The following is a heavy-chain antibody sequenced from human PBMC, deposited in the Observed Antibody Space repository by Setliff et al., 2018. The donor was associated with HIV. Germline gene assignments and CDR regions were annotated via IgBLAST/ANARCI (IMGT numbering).Heavy chain of an antibody. CDR1: GGSISSYY. V-gene: IGHV4-59*08. Sequence: SETLSLTYTVSGGSISSYYWSWIRQPPGKGLEWIGYIYYSGSTNYNPPLKSRVTISVDTSKNQFSLKLSSVTAADTAVHYCARHSSSRRHDAFDIWGQGTMVTVSS. D-gene: IGHD6-6*01. CDR2: IYYSGST. J-gene: IGHJ3*02. CDR3: ARHSSSRRHDAFDI.